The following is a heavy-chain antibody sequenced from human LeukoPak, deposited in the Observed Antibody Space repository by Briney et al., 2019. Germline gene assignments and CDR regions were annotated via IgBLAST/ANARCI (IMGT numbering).Heavy chain of an antibody. CDR2: ITGDSSYI. CDR1: GFTFSDYT. Sequence: PGGSLRLSCAASGFTFSDYTLNWVRQPPGKGLEWLSSITGDSSYIYYADSVKGRSTVSRDNAKNSLYLHINSLRVEDTAVYYCARVQGSPYWGQGTLVTVSS. CDR3: ARVQGSPY. V-gene: IGHV3-21*01. J-gene: IGHJ4*02.